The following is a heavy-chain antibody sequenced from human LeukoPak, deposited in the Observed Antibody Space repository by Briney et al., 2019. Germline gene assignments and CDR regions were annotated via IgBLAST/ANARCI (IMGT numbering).Heavy chain of an antibody. Sequence: PGGSLRLSCAASKFTVSSFYMSWVRQAPGKGLEWVSLIYSGGTTYYADSVKGRFTISRDNSKNTLYLQMNSLRAEDTAVYYCAKALFSGSYYFDYWGQGTLVTVSS. CDR2: IYSGGTT. CDR1: KFTVSSFY. J-gene: IGHJ4*02. V-gene: IGHV3-53*01. CDR3: AKALFSGSYYFDY. D-gene: IGHD1-26*01.